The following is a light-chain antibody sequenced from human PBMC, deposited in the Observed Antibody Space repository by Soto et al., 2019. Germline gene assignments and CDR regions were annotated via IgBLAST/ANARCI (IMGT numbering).Light chain of an antibody. Sequence: DIQMIQSPSSLSASVGDRVTITCRASQGISKYLAWYQQKPGKAPKLLIYTSSTLQSGVPSRFSGSGSGTDFTLTITSLQPEDVATYYCQKHDNPPLTFGGGTIVEIK. V-gene: IGKV1-27*01. CDR3: QKHDNPPLT. CDR2: TSS. J-gene: IGKJ4*01. CDR1: QGISKY.